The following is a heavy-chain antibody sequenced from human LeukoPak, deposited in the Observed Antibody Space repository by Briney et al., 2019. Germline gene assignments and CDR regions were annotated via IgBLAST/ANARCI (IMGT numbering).Heavy chain of an antibody. CDR3: ALDYGDYYAFDI. CDR1: GFTSSSYS. CDR2: ISSSSSYI. V-gene: IGHV3-21*01. Sequence: GGSLRLSCAASGFTSSSYSMNWVRQAPGKGLEWVSSISSSSSYIYYADSVKGRFTISRDNAKNSLYLQMNSLRAEDTAVYYCALDYGDYYAFDIWGQGTMVTVSS. D-gene: IGHD4-17*01. J-gene: IGHJ3*02.